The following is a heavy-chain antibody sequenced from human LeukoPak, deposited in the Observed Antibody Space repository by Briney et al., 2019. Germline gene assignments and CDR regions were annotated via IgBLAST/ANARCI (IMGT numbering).Heavy chain of an antibody. J-gene: IGHJ4*02. CDR1: GFTFSSYE. CDR3: ARAALWFHY. V-gene: IGHV3-48*03. Sequence: PGGSLRLSCAASGFTFSSYEMNWVRQAPGKGLEWVSYISSSGSTIYYADSVKGRFTISRDNAKNSLSLQMNSLRAEDTAVYYCARAALWFHYWGQGTLVTVSS. D-gene: IGHD3-10*01. CDR2: ISSSGSTI.